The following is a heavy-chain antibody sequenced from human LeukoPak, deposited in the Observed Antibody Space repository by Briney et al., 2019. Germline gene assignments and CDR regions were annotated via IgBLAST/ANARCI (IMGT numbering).Heavy chain of an antibody. V-gene: IGHV1-69*06. CDR3: ARDSVLGYCSGGSCHHGDYYYYYYMDV. D-gene: IGHD2-15*01. CDR1: GDTFNNYN. Sequence: SVKVSCKASGDTFNNYNVNWVRQAPGQGLEWMGGITPIFGTANYAQKFQGRVTITADKSTSTAYMELSSLRSEDTAVYYCARDSVLGYCSGGSCHHGDYYYYYYMDVWGKGTTVTVSS. CDR2: ITPIFGTA. J-gene: IGHJ6*03.